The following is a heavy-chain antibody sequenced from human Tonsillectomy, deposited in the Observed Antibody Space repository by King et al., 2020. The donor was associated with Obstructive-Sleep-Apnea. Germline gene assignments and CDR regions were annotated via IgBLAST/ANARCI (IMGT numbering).Heavy chain of an antibody. J-gene: IGHJ5*02. CDR3: ARTYYYDSSGYQYNWFDP. CDR2: IYYSGST. D-gene: IGHD3-22*01. CDR1: GGSISSSSYY. Sequence: QLQESGPGLLKPSETLSLTCTVSGGSISSSSYYWGWFRHPPGKGLEWMGSIYYSGSTYYNPSLKSRVTISVDTSKNQFSLKLCSVTAADTAVYYCARTYYYDSSGYQYNWFDPWGQGTLVTVSS. V-gene: IGHV4-39*01.